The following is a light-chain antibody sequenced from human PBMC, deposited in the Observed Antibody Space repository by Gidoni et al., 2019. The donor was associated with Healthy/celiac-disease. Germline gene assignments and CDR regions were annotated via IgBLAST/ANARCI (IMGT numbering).Light chain of an antibody. J-gene: IGKJ5*01. CDR2: DAS. CDR3: QQYEKLRRT. V-gene: IGKV1-33*01. CDR1: QDISNY. Sequence: DLQMTQSPSSLSASVGDRVTITCQARQDISNYLNWYQQKPGKAPKLLIYDASNLETGVPSRFSGSGSGTDFTVTISSLQHEDIAKYDWQQYEKLRRTFGQGTRLEIK.